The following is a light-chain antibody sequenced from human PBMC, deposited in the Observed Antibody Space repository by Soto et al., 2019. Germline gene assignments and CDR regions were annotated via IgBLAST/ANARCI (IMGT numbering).Light chain of an antibody. V-gene: IGKV3-15*01. Sequence: EIVMTQSPATLSLSPGERATLSCRASQSVSSNLAWYQQKPGQAPRLLVYGASTRATSIPARFSGSGSGTEFTLTISILQSEDFAVYSCQPYLHWPRAFGQGTKVEIK. CDR1: QSVSSN. J-gene: IGKJ1*01. CDR3: QPYLHWPRA. CDR2: GAS.